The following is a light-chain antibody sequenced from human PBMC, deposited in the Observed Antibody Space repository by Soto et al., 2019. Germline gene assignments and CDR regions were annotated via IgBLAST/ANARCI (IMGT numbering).Light chain of an antibody. CDR3: QHYNYWPPKT. CDR1: ESVSSY. CDR2: GAY. J-gene: IGKJ1*01. V-gene: IGKV3-15*01. Sequence: EIVLTQSPATLSLSPGERATLSCRASESVSSYLAWYQQKPGQAPRLLIYGAYTRATGIPARFSGSGSGTDFILPISSLQSEDFAVYYCQHYNYWPPKTFGQGTKVDIK.